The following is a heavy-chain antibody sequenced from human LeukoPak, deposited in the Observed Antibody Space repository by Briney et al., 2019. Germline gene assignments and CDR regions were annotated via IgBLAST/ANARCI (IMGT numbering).Heavy chain of an antibody. V-gene: IGHV3-48*01. CDR2: IGSSGSPI. CDR1: GFTFSSYS. D-gene: IGHD6-6*01. Sequence: GGSLRLSCAASGFTFSSYSMNWVRQAPGKGLEWISYIGSSGSPIYYADSVQGRLTISRDGAKNSLYLQMNSLRAEDTAVYYCARGGSSLKTLAVYWGQGTQVTVSS. J-gene: IGHJ4*02. CDR3: ARGGSSLKTLAVY.